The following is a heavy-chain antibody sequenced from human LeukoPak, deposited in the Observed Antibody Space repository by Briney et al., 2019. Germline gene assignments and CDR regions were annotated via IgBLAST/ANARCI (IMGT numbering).Heavy chain of an antibody. CDR3: ARVVVPAANYYYYYYMDV. J-gene: IGHJ6*03. CDR1: GGSISSSSYY. Sequence: PSETLSLTCTVSGGSISSSSYYWGWIRQPPGKGLEWIGSIYYSGSTYYNPSLKSRVTISVDTSKNQFSLKLSSVTAADTAVYYCARVVVPAANYYYYYYMDVWGKGTTVTVSS. CDR2: IYYSGST. D-gene: IGHD2-2*01. V-gene: IGHV4-39*07.